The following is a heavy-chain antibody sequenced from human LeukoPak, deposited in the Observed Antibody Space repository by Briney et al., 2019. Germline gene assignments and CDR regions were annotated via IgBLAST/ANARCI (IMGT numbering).Heavy chain of an antibody. J-gene: IGHJ4*02. CDR1: GFTFSSSA. D-gene: IGHD1-1*01. CDR3: VKITSVTGGDC. V-gene: IGHV3-23*01. Sequence: GGSLRLSCAASGFTFSSSAMTWVRQAPGKGLEWVSAISVSGGSTYYADSVKGRFTISRDNSKNTLYLQMSSLRAEDTAVYYCVKITSVTGGDCWGQGTRLTVSS. CDR2: ISVSGGST.